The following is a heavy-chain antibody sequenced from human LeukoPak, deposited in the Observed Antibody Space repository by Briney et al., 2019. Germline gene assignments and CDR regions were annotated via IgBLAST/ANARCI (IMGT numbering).Heavy chain of an antibody. D-gene: IGHD4-17*01. CDR3: ARDGQHMSTVIYYFDY. Sequence: GGSLRLSCAASGFTFSSYGMHWVRQAPGKRLEWVAVIWYDGSNKYYADSAKGRFTISRDNSKNTLFLQMDSLRAEDTAVYYCARDGQHMSTVIYYFDYWGQGTLVTVSS. CDR2: IWYDGSNK. J-gene: IGHJ4*02. V-gene: IGHV3-33*02. CDR1: GFTFSSYG.